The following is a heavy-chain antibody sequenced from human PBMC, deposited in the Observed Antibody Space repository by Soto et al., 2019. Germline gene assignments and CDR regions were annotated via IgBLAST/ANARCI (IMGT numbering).Heavy chain of an antibody. D-gene: IGHD2-2*01. CDR1: GFTFSSYA. Sequence: PGGSLRLSCAASGFTFSSYAMSWVRQAPGKGLEWVSAISGSGGSTYYADSVKGRFTIPRDNSKNTLYLQMNSLRAEDTAVYYCASRVPAATFFRYWGQGTLVTVSS. V-gene: IGHV3-23*01. J-gene: IGHJ4*02. CDR3: ASRVPAATFFRY. CDR2: ISGSGGST.